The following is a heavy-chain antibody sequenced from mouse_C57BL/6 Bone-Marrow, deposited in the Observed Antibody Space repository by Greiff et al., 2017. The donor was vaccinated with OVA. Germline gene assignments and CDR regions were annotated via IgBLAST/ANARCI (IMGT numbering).Heavy chain of an antibody. CDR2: INPSSGYT. V-gene: IGHV1-4*01. CDR1: GYTFTSYT. J-gene: IGHJ2*01. Sequence: VKLMESGAELARPGASVKMSCKASGYTFTSYTMHWVKQRPGQGLEWIGYINPSSGYTKYNQKFKDKATLTADKSSSTAYMQLSSLTSEDSAVYYCARLSHFDYWGQGTTLTVSS. CDR3: ARLSHFDY.